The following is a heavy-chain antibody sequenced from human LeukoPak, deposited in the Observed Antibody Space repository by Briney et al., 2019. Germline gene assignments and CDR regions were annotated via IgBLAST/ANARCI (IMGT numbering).Heavy chain of an antibody. CDR1: GVSFSDYY. Sequence: SETLSLTCAVSGVSFSDYYWSWIRQSPEQGLEWIGEVSPGGYTTYNPSLRSRVIISEDTSENQLSLNVTSVTAADTALYYCARIRCGRGQARCYNHWAQGSLVTVSS. J-gene: IGHJ5*02. CDR2: VSPGGYT. V-gene: IGHV4-34*01. D-gene: IGHD2-21*01. CDR3: ARIRCGRGQARCYNH.